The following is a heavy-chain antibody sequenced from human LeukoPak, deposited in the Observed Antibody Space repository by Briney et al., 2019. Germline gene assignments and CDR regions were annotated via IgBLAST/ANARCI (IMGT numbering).Heavy chain of an antibody. J-gene: IGHJ4*02. Sequence: PGGSVRLSCAASGFTFSSYAMSCVPQAPGKALQWVSSVRGSGSSTFCADSVKGRFTSCRDNSKNTLYLKMNSLRTEDTAVYYCAKDRAYSGSPRAFDYWAQGTLVTVSS. CDR3: AKDRAYSGSPRAFDY. V-gene: IGHV3-23*01. CDR1: GFTFSSYA. CDR2: VRGSGSST. D-gene: IGHD1-26*01.